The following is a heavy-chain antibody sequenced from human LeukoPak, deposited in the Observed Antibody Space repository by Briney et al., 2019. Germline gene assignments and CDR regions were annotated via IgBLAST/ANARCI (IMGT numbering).Heavy chain of an antibody. CDR3: ARSGSGSYYNVLDY. CDR2: IKQDGSDK. V-gene: IGHV3-7*03. CDR1: GFTFTTYW. J-gene: IGHJ4*02. D-gene: IGHD3-10*01. Sequence: GGSLRLSCAASGFTFTTYWMTWVRQAPGKGLEWVASIKQDGSDKFYVDSAKGRFTISRDNAKNSLYLQMNSLRAEDTAVYYCARSGSGSYYNVLDYWGQGTLVTVSS.